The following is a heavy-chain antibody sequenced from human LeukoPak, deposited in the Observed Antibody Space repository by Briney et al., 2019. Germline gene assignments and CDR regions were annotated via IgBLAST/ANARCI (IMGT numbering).Heavy chain of an antibody. V-gene: IGHV3-74*01. D-gene: IGHD5-12*01. CDR3: ARGPGYHMDV. CDR2: ISSDGRIT. CDR1: GFTFSGYW. Sequence: GGSLTLFCAASGFTFSGYWMHWVRQAPEKGLVYVSVISSDGRITRYADSVKGRFTISRDNAKNTLYLQMNSLRAEDTAVYYCARGPGYHMDVWGQGTTVTVSS. J-gene: IGHJ6*02.